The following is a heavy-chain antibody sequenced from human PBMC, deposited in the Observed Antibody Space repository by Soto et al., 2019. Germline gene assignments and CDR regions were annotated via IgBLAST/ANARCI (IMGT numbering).Heavy chain of an antibody. V-gene: IGHV2-5*02. J-gene: IGHJ4*02. Sequence: QITLKESGPTLVKPTQTLTLTCTFSGFSLNTYGVGVGWIRQPPGRALEWLALIYWDDDKRYSPSLKSRLTINKDTTKNQVVLTMTNMDPVDTVTYYCARALGSWGAYYFDYWGQGTLVTVSS. CDR1: GFSLNTYGVG. CDR3: ARALGSWGAYYFDY. CDR2: IYWDDDK. D-gene: IGHD3-16*01.